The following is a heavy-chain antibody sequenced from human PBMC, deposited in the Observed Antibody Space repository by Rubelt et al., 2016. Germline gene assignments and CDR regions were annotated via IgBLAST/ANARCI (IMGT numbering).Heavy chain of an antibody. CDR1: GYTFTSYG. J-gene: IGHJ4*02. CDR3: GGGEPADY. D-gene: IGHD3-10*01. Sequence: QVQLVQSGAEVKKPGASVKVSCKTSGYTFTSYGISWVRQAPGQGLEWMGWIGAYNGNTNDAQKYQGRVTMNTDASTRTAYMDVGSLGSDDAAVYYGGGGEPADYWGQGTLVTVSS. V-gene: IGHV1-18*01. CDR2: IGAYNGNT.